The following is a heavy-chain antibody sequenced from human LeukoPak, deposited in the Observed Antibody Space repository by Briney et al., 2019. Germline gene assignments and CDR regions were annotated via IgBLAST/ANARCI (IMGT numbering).Heavy chain of an antibody. CDR3: AKDGDTAMATGSFDY. Sequence: GGSLRLSCAASGFTFSSYAMSWVRQAPGKGLEWVSAISGSGGSTYYADSVKGRFTISRDNSKNTLYLQMNSLRAEDTAVYYYAKDGDTAMATGSFDYWGQGTLVTVSS. D-gene: IGHD5-18*01. CDR2: ISGSGGST. V-gene: IGHV3-23*01. J-gene: IGHJ4*02. CDR1: GFTFSSYA.